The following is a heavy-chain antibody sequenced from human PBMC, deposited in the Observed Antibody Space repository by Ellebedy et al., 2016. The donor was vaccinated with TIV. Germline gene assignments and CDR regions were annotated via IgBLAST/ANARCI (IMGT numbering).Heavy chain of an antibody. D-gene: IGHD2-21*02. Sequence: AASVKVSCKVSGYTLTELSMHWVRQAPGKGLEWMGGFDPEDGETIYAQKFQGRVTMTEDTSTVTAYMELSSLRSEDTAVYYCATTPRARLTDGLFDYWGQGTLVTVSS. J-gene: IGHJ4*02. CDR1: GYTLTELS. V-gene: IGHV1-24*01. CDR3: ATTPRARLTDGLFDY. CDR2: FDPEDGET.